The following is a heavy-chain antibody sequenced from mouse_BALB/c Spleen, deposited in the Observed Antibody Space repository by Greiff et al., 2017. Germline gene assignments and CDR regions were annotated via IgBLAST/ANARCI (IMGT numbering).Heavy chain of an antibody. CDR3: ARGRGNYVRFDY. CDR2: IDPSDSYT. J-gene: IGHJ2*01. CDR1: GYTFTSYW. Sequence: QVQLQQPGAELVKPGASVKMSCKASGYTFTSYWMHWVKQRPGQGLEWIGTIDPSDSYTSYNQKFKGKATLTVDTSSSTAYMQLSSLTSEDSAVYYCARGRGNYVRFDYWGQGTTLTVSS. D-gene: IGHD2-1*01. V-gene: IGHV1S127*01.